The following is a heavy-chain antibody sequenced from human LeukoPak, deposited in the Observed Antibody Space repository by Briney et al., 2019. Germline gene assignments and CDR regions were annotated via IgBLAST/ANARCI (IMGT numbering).Heavy chain of an antibody. CDR2: ISGSGGST. CDR1: GFTFSSYA. J-gene: IGHJ4*02. CDR3: AKGGFGRPFDY. Sequence: GGSLRLSCAASGFTFSSYAMSWVRQAPGKGLEWVSAISGSGGSTYSADSVKGRFTISRDNSKNTLFLQMDSLRAEDTAVYYCAKGGFGRPFDYWGQGTLVTVSS. D-gene: IGHD3-10*01. V-gene: IGHV3-23*01.